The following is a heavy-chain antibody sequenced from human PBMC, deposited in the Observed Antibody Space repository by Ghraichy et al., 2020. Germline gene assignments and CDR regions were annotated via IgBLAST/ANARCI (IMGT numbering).Heavy chain of an antibody. Sequence: LSLTCAASGFTFSSYGMHWVRQAPGKGLEWVAVISYDGSNKYYADSVKGRFTISRDNSKNTLYLQMNSLRAEDTAVYYCAKDVESSGWPSPFDYWGQGTLVTVSS. D-gene: IGHD6-19*01. CDR2: ISYDGSNK. J-gene: IGHJ4*02. CDR3: AKDVESSGWPSPFDY. V-gene: IGHV3-30*18. CDR1: GFTFSSYG.